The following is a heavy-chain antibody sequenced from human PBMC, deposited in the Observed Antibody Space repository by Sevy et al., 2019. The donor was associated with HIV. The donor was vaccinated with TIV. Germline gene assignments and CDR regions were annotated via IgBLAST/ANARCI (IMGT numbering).Heavy chain of an antibody. CDR2: IKQDGSEK. V-gene: IGHV3-7*01. D-gene: IGHD3-22*01. Sequence: GGSLRLSCAASGFTFSRYWMTWVRQAPGKGLEWVANIKQDGSEKYYVDSVKGRFTISRDNAKNSLYLQMNSLRADDTAVYYCARAEQVTMLVVFGGLYFDSWGQGTLVTVSS. CDR1: GFTFSRYW. J-gene: IGHJ4*02. CDR3: ARAEQVTMLVVFGGLYFDS.